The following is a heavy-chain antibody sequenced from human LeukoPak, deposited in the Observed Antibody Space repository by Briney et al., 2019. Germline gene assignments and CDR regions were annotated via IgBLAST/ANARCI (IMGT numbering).Heavy chain of an antibody. D-gene: IGHD2-2*01. CDR2: INHSGST. CDR3: ARSRRETYCSSTSCAKYYFDY. V-gene: IGHV4-34*01. CDR1: GGSFSGYY. J-gene: IGHJ4*02. Sequence: KPSETLSLTCAVYGGSFSGYYWSWIRQPPGEGLEWIGEINHSGSTNYNPSLKSRVTISVDTSKNQFSLKLSSVTAADTAVYYCARSRRETYCSSTSCAKYYFDYWGQGTLVTVSS.